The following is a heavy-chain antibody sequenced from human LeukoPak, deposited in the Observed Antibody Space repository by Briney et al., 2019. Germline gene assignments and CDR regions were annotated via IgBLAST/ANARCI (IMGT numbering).Heavy chain of an antibody. Sequence: GGSLRLSCAASGFTVSSNYMSWVRQAPGKGLEWVSVIYSGGSAYYADSVKGRFTISRDNSKNTLYLQMNSLRAEDTAVYYCARDPYYDSSGYAHDYWGQGTLVTVSS. J-gene: IGHJ4*02. CDR1: GFTVSSNY. CDR2: IYSGGSA. V-gene: IGHV3-53*01. D-gene: IGHD3-22*01. CDR3: ARDPYYDSSGYAHDY.